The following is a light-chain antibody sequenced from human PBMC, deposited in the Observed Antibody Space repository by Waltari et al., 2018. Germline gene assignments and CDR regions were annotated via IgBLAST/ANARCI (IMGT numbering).Light chain of an antibody. Sequence: ILLTQSPGTLSLSPGERATLSCRASQSVTRALAWYQQKPGQATRLLIDGASNRATGIPDRFSGSGSGTDFSLTISRLEPEDFAVYYCQHYVRLPATFGQGTKVEIK. CDR1: QSVTRAL. CDR2: GAS. V-gene: IGKV3-20*01. J-gene: IGKJ1*01. CDR3: QHYVRLPAT.